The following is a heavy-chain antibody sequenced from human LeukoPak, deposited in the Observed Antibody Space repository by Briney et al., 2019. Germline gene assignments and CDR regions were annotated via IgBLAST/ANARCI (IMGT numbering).Heavy chain of an antibody. Sequence: GGSLRLYCAASGFTFSSYWMSWVRQAPGKGLEWVANIKQDGSEKYYVDSVKGRFTISRDNAKNSLYLQMDSLRAEDAAVYYCARDPYSDPGFDYWGQGTLVTVSS. D-gene: IGHD1-26*01. CDR3: ARDPYSDPGFDY. CDR2: IKQDGSEK. J-gene: IGHJ4*02. V-gene: IGHV3-7*01. CDR1: GFTFSSYW.